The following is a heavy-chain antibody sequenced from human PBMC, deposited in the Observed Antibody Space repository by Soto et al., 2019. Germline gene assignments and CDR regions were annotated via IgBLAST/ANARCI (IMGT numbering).Heavy chain of an antibody. CDR3: ARGDTAVVHKGVDV. CDR1: GGTFSSYA. D-gene: IGHD5-18*01. V-gene: IGHV1-69*06. J-gene: IGHJ6*02. Sequence: GASVKVSCKASGGTFSSYAISWVRQAPGQGLEWMGGIIPIFGTANYAQKFQGRVTISADKSIRTAYLQWSSLEASDSGMYYCARGDTAVVHKGVDVWGQGTPVTVSS. CDR2: IIPIFGTA.